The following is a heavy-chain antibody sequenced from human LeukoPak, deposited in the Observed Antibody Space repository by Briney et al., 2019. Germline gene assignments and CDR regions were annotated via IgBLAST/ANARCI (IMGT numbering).Heavy chain of an antibody. CDR3: ARDMGTTETGDDY. CDR2: IRGKASGGTT. Sequence: PGRSLRLSCTTSGFTFGDYRMNWVRQAPGKGLEWVGVIRGKASGGTTDYAASVKGRFTISRDDSKSIAYLQMSSLKFDDTAVYYCARDMGTTETGDDYWGQGTLVTVSS. CDR1: GFTFGDYR. V-gene: IGHV3-49*04. D-gene: IGHD4-17*01. J-gene: IGHJ4*02.